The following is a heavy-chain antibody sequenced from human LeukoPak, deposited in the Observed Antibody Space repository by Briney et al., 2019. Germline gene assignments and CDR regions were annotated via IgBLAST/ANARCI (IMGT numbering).Heavy chain of an antibody. D-gene: IGHD5-24*01. CDR1: GGTFSSYA. V-gene: IGHV1-69*13. Sequence: GASVKVSCKASGGTFSSYAISWVRQAPGQGLEWMGGIIPIFGTANYAQKFQGRVTITADESTSTAYMELSSLRSEDTAVYYCARGSEMATISFDYWGQGTLVTVSS. J-gene: IGHJ4*02. CDR2: IIPIFGTA. CDR3: ARGSEMATISFDY.